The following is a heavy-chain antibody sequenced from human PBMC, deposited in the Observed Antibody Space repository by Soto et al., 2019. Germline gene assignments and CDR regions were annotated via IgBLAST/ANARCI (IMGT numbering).Heavy chain of an antibody. J-gene: IGHJ5*02. CDR2: INAGNGNT. D-gene: IGHD2-2*01. V-gene: IGHV1-3*01. CDR3: ARDQVVVVPAAPPFDP. CDR1: GYTFTSYA. Sequence: ASVKVSCKASGYTFTSYAMHWVRQAPGQRLEWMGWINAGNGNTKYSQKFQGRVTITRDTSASTAYMELSSLRSEDTAVYYCARDQVVVVPAAPPFDPWGQGTLVTVSS.